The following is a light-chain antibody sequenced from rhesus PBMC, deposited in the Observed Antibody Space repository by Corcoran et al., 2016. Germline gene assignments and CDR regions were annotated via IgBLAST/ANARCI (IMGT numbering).Light chain of an antibody. V-gene: IGLV2-32*02. J-gene: IGLJ1*01. CDR3: SSYGNTGRNTYYI. Sequence: QAALTQPRSVSGSPGQSVTISCSGTSNDIGSYKYVSWYQQYPGTVPKLMISEVSKRPSGVSDRFSGSKSGNTASLTISGLQAEDEADYYCSSYGNTGRNTYYIFGGGTRLTV. CDR1: SNDIGSYKY. CDR2: EVS.